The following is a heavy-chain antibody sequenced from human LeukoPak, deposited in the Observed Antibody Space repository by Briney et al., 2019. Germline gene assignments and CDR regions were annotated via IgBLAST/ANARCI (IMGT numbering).Heavy chain of an antibody. CDR1: GFTFSSYW. Sequence: GGSLRLSCAASGFTFSSYWMSWVRQAPGKGLEWVANIKQDGSEKYYVDSVKGRFTISRDNAKDSLYLQMNSLRVEDTAVYYCASPEWLPDSIDIWGQGTMVTVSS. D-gene: IGHD5-12*01. CDR2: IKQDGSEK. J-gene: IGHJ3*02. V-gene: IGHV3-7*01. CDR3: ASPEWLPDSIDI.